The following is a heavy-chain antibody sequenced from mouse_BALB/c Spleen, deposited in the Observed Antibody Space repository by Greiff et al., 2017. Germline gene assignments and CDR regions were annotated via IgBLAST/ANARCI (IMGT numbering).Heavy chain of an antibody. CDR3: ARDYEGAMDY. CDR2: ISYSGST. J-gene: IGHJ4*01. D-gene: IGHD2-4*01. V-gene: IGHV3-2*02. CDR1: GYSITSDYA. Sequence: EVKLVESGPGLVKPSQSLSLTCTVTGYSITSDYAWNWIRQFPGNKLEWMGYISYSGSTSYNPSLKSRISITRDTSKNQFFLQLNSVTTEDTATYYCARDYEGAMDYWGQGTSVTVSS.